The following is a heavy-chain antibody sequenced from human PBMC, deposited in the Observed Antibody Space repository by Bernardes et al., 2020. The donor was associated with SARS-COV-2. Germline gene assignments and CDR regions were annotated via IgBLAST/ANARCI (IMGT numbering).Heavy chain of an antibody. Sequence: ASVKVSCKASGYTFTGYYMHWVRQAPGQGLEWMGWINPNSGGTNYAQKFQGRVTMTRDTSISTAYMELSKLRSDDTAVYYCARDQGYDFWSGVDYWGQGTLVTVSS. CDR1: GYTFTGYY. J-gene: IGHJ4*02. CDR3: ARDQGYDFWSGVDY. CDR2: INPNSGGT. D-gene: IGHD3-3*01. V-gene: IGHV1-2*02.